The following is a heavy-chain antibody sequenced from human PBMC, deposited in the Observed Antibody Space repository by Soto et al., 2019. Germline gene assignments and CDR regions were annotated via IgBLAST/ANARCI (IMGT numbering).Heavy chain of an antibody. D-gene: IGHD3-10*01. CDR3: ARDYSGSGSFDY. Sequence: QVQLVESGGGVVQPGRSLRLSCAASGFTISSHAMQWVRQAPGKGLEWVTVISSDGGTKFYADSVKGRFTISRDNSKNTLWLQMNGLRVEDTAVYFCARDYSGSGSFDYWGQGTLVTVSS. CDR1: GFTISSHA. CDR2: ISSDGGTK. J-gene: IGHJ4*02. V-gene: IGHV3-30-3*01.